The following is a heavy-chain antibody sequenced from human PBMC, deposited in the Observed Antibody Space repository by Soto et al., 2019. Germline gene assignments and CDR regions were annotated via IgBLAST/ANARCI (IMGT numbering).Heavy chain of an antibody. CDR3: AGCPMGGTYNWFDP. D-gene: IGHD3-16*01. CDR2: ISSSSSYI. J-gene: IGHJ5*02. CDR1: GFTFSSYS. V-gene: IGHV3-21*01. Sequence: PGGSLRLSCAASGFTFSSYSMNWVRQAPGKGLEWVSSISSSSSYIYYADSVKGRLTISRDNAKNSLYLQMNSLRAEDTAVYYCAGCPMGGTYNWFDPWGQGTLVTVSS.